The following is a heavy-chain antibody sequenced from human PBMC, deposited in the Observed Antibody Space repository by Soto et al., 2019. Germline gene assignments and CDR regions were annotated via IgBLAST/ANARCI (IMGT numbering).Heavy chain of an antibody. CDR2: IYYSGGT. Sequence: SETLSLTCAVSGGSISSPGYYWTWIRQHPGKGLEWIGYIYYSGGTSYNPSLNSRLAISVDTSKNHFSLKLSSVTAADTAVYYCASYRGYSSGWYLDVWGQGTPVTVSS. J-gene: IGHJ6*02. V-gene: IGHV4-31*11. CDR3: ASYRGYSSGWYLDV. D-gene: IGHD6-19*01. CDR1: GGSISSPGYY.